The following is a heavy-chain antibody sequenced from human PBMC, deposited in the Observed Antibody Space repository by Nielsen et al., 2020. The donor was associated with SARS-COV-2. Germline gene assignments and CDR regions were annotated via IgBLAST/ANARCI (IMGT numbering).Heavy chain of an antibody. CDR2: INGNGGST. J-gene: IGHJ3*02. CDR1: GFTFSSYS. Sequence: GESLKISCAASGFTFSSYSMSWVRQAPGKGLEWVSGINGNGGSTGYADSVKGRFTISRDNAKNSLYLQMNSLRAEDTALYYCAGIDAFDIWGQGTMVTVSS. CDR3: AGIDAFDI. V-gene: IGHV3-20*04.